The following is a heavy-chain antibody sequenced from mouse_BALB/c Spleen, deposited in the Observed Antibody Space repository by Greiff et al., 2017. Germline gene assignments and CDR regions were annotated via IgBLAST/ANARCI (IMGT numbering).Heavy chain of an antibody. J-gene: IGHJ4*01. Sequence: EVKVVESGGGLVKPGGSLKLSCAASGFTFSDYYMYWVRQTPEKRLEWVATISDGGSYTYYPDSVKGRFTISRDNAKNNLYLQMSSLKSEDTAMYYCARNYYGSSPYAMDYWGQGTSVTVSS. CDR1: GFTFSDYY. CDR3: ARNYYGSSPYAMDY. CDR2: ISDGGSYT. V-gene: IGHV5-4*02. D-gene: IGHD1-1*01.